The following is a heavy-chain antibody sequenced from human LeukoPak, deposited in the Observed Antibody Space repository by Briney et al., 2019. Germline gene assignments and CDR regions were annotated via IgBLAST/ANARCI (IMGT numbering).Heavy chain of an antibody. CDR1: GFTFDDYA. V-gene: IGHV3-43D*04. J-gene: IGHJ4*02. CDR2: INWDGSST. Sequence: PGGSPRLSCAASGFTFDDYAMHWVRQGPGKGLEWVSLINWDGSSTYYADSVKGRFTISRDNSKNSLYLQMNSLSAEDTAFYYCAKDSSYFYDNSGYLEIDYWGQGTLATVSS. CDR3: AKDSSYFYDNSGYLEIDY. D-gene: IGHD3-22*01.